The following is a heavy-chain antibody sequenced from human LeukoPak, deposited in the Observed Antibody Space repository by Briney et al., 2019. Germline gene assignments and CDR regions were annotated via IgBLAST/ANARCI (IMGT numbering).Heavy chain of an antibody. CDR1: GSSLSSSRMR. CDR3: ARTRYGSGTYYFDY. CDR2: IDWDDDK. D-gene: IGHD3-10*01. V-gene: IGHV2-70*04. J-gene: IGHJ4*02. Sequence: ESGPTLVNPTQTLTLTCTLSGSSLSSSRMRVSWIRQPPGKALERLARIDWDDDKFYSTSLKTRLTISKDTSKNQVVLTMTNMDPVDTATYYCARTRYGSGTYYFDYWGQGTLVTVSS.